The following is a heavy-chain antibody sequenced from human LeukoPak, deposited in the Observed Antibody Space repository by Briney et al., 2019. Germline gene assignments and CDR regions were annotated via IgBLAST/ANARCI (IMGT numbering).Heavy chain of an antibody. D-gene: IGHD5-24*01. CDR2: VGISSGNT. CDR3: ARDYKYAFDN. V-gene: IGHV3-48*01. CDR1: GFTFSHYS. Sequence: RGSLRLSCAASGFTFSHYSMNWVRQAPGKGLEWISYVGISSGNTKYADSVKGRFTISGDKAKNSLYLQMNSLRVEDTAVYYCARDYKYAFDNWGQGTLVTVSS. J-gene: IGHJ4*02.